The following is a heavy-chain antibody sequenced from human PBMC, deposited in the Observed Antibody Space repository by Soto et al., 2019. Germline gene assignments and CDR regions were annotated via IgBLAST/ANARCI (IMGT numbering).Heavy chain of an antibody. Sequence: QVQLVESGGDLVKPGGSLRLSCAASGFPFSDYYMSCIRQAPGKGLEWVSSIGGSSSYTNNADSVKGRFTISRDNAQNSLYLQLNRLRAADTAVYYCARRRPTGDYNYWGQGTLVTVSA. V-gene: IGHV3-11*05. D-gene: IGHD3-9*01. CDR2: IGGSSSYT. CDR1: GFPFSDYY. J-gene: IGHJ4*02. CDR3: ARRRPTGDYNY.